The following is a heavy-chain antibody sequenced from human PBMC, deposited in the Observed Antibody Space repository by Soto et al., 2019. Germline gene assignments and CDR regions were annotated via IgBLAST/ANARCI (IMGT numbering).Heavy chain of an antibody. J-gene: IGHJ4*02. CDR3: ARGHPHPSYYYDSSGYYQGNDY. V-gene: IGHV3-30-3*01. CDR2: ISYDGSNK. CDR1: GCTFSSYA. D-gene: IGHD3-22*01. Sequence: TGGSLRLSCAASGCTFSSYAMHWVRQAPGKGLEWVAVISYDGSNKYYADSVKGRFTISRDNSKNTPYLQMNSLRAGDSAVYYCARGHPHPSYYYDSSGYYQGNDYWGQGTLVTVSS.